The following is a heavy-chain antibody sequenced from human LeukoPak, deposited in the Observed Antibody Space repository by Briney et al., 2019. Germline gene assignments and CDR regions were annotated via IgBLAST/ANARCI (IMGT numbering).Heavy chain of an antibody. J-gene: IGHJ6*02. Sequence: GASVKVSCKASGYTFTSYDINWVRQATGQGLEWMGWMNPNSGNTSYAQKFQGRVTMTRNTSISTAYMELSSLRSEDTAVYYCARLKAPVRGYCSGGSCYYYYYGMDVWGQGTTVTVSS. CDR2: MNPNSGNT. V-gene: IGHV1-8*01. D-gene: IGHD2-15*01. CDR3: ARLKAPVRGYCSGGSCYYYYYGMDV. CDR1: GYTFTSYD.